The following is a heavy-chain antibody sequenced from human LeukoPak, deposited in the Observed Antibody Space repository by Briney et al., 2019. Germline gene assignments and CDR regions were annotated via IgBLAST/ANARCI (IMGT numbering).Heavy chain of an antibody. D-gene: IGHD6-19*01. CDR3: AREGAYSSGWYLYYFDY. V-gene: IGHV1-2*02. Sequence: ASVKVSCKASGYTFTGYYMHWVRQAPGQGLEWMGWINPNSGGTNYAQKFQGRVTMTRDTSISTAYMELSRLRSDDTAVYYCAREGAYSSGWYLYYFDYWGQGTLVTVSS. J-gene: IGHJ4*02. CDR1: GYTFTGYY. CDR2: INPNSGGT.